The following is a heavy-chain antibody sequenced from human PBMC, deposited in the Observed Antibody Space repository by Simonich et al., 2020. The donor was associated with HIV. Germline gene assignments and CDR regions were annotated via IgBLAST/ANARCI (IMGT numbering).Heavy chain of an antibody. CDR2: NDAYNGNT. D-gene: IGHD3-9*01. CDR1: GYTFNTYS. V-gene: IGHV1-18*01. CDR3: AKEGFHDTLDY. Sequence: QVQLVQSGAEVKKPGASVKVSCKASGYTFNTYSINWVRQAPGQGLEWLGWNDAYNGNTKYAEKFQGRVTMTTDKSTSTAYLELRRLRSDDTAVYYCAKEGFHDTLDYWGQGTLVTVSS. J-gene: IGHJ4*02.